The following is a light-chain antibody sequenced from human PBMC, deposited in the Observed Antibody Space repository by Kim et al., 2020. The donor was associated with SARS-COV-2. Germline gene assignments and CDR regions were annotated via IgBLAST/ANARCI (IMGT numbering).Light chain of an antibody. CDR1: SLRSFY. CDR3: NSRDSSGNHWV. J-gene: IGLJ3*02. Sequence: LVQKRRITCQGDSLRSFYASWYQQKPGQAPVLVIYGKNNRPSGIPDRFSGSSSGNTASLTITGAQAEDEADYYCNSRDSSGNHWVFGGGTKLTVL. CDR2: GKN. V-gene: IGLV3-19*01.